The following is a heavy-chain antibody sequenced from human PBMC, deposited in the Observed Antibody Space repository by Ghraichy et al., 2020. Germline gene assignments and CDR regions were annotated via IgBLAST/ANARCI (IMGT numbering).Heavy chain of an antibody. D-gene: IGHD3-22*01. J-gene: IGHJ5*02. Sequence: ETLSLTCTVSGGSISSYYWSWIRQPPGKGLEWIGYIYYSGSTNYNPSLKSRVTISVDTSKNQFSLKLSSVTAADTALYYCARTPPINMIARPGWFDPWGQGTLVTVSS. V-gene: IGHV4-59*01. CDR1: GGSISSYY. CDR3: ARTPPINMIARPGWFDP. CDR2: IYYSGST.